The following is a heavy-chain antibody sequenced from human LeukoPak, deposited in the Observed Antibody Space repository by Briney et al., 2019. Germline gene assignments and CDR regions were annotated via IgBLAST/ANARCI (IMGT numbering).Heavy chain of an antibody. J-gene: IGHJ4*02. CDR2: INHSRST. D-gene: IGHD3-22*01. CDR3: ARRSSGYRPFDY. Sequence: SETLSLTCAVYGGSFRGYYWSWIRQPPGKGLEWIGEINHSRSTNYNPSLKSRVTISVDTSKNQFSLKLSSVTAADTAVYYCARRSSGYRPFDYWGQGTLVTVSS. V-gene: IGHV4-34*01. CDR1: GGSFRGYY.